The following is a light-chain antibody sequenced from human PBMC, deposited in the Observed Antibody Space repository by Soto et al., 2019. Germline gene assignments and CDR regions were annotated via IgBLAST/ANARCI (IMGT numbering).Light chain of an antibody. CDR1: QSINDW. CDR3: QHWHGFSWT. V-gene: IGKV1-5*03. Sequence: DIQVTQSPSTLSASVGDRVTITCRASQSINDWVAWYQQKTGRAPKFLIYKASNLESGVPSRLSGSGSGTDVTLTIISLEPDDFATYYCQHWHGFSWTFGQGNKVEIK. CDR2: KAS. J-gene: IGKJ1*01.